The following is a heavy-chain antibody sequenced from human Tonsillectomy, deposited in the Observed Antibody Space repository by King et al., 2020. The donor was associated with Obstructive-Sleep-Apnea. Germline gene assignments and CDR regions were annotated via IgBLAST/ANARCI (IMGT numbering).Heavy chain of an antibody. D-gene: IGHD1-26*01. V-gene: IGHV3-66*01. CDR1: GFTVSSNY. CDR2: IYIGGGT. CDR3: ARVVGAIIY. Sequence: VQLVESGGGLVQPGGSVRLSCAASGFTVSSNYMSWVRQAPGKGLEWGSVIYIGGGTYYADAVKGRFTISRDTSKNTLYLQMNSLRAEDTAVYYCARVVGAIIYWGQGMLVTVSS. J-gene: IGHJ4*02.